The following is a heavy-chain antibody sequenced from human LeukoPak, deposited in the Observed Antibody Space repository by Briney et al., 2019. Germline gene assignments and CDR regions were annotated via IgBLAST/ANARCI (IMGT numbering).Heavy chain of an antibody. Sequence: GGSLRLSCAASGFTFSSYSMNWVRQAPGKGLEWVSSISSSSSYIYYADSVKGRFTISRDNAKNSLYLQMNSLRAEDTAVYYCAKDRWYSSSWYVPDDYWGQGTLVTVSS. CDR3: AKDRWYSSSWYVPDDY. D-gene: IGHD6-13*01. CDR1: GFTFSSYS. J-gene: IGHJ4*02. CDR2: ISSSSSYI. V-gene: IGHV3-21*04.